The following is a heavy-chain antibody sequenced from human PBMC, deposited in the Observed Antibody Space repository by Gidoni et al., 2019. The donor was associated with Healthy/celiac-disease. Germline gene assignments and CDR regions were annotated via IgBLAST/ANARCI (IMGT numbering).Heavy chain of an antibody. CDR1: GFTVSSND. V-gene: IGHV3-66*02. Sequence: EVQLVESGGGLVQPGGSLRLSCAASGFTVSSNDMSWVRQAPGQGLEWVSVIYSGGSTYYADSVKGRFTISRDNSKNTLYLQMNSLRAEDTAVYYCARDREGAIYFDYWGQGTLVTVSS. D-gene: IGHD1-26*01. CDR2: IYSGGST. CDR3: ARDREGAIYFDY. J-gene: IGHJ4*02.